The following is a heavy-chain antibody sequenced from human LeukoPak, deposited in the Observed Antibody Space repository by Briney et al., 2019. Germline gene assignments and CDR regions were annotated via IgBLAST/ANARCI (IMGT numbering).Heavy chain of an antibody. J-gene: IGHJ4*02. D-gene: IGHD6-13*01. CDR3: ARGNREYSSSWNDY. V-gene: IGHV1-2*02. CDR1: GYTFTGYY. Sequence: ASVKVSCKASGYTFTGYYMHWVRQAPGQGLEWMGWINPNSGDTNYAQKFQGRVTMTRDTSISTAYMDLSSLGSDDTAVYYCARGNREYSSSWNDYWGQGTLVTVSA. CDR2: INPNSGDT.